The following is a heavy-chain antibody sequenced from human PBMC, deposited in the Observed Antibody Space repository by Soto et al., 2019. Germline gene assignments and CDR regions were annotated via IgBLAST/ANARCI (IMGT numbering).Heavy chain of an antibody. CDR3: AKSTLRNSLYAMEV. J-gene: IGHJ6*02. CDR2: IDGSGGST. Sequence: GGSLRLSCAASGFTFSSNAMSWVRQAPGKGLEWVSSIDGSGGSTFYADSVKGRVTISRDNSKNTLYLQMNSLRAEDTAIYYCAKSTLRNSLYAMEVWGQGTTVTVSS. CDR1: GFTFSSNA. D-gene: IGHD3-3*01. V-gene: IGHV3-23*01.